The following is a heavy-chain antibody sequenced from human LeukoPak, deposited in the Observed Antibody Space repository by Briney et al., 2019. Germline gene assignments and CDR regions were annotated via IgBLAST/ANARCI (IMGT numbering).Heavy chain of an antibody. CDR1: GFSFSRYW. CDR2: INSDGSST. J-gene: IGHJ4*02. Sequence: GGSLRLSCAASGFSFSRYWMHWVRQAPGKGLVWVSRINSDGSSTDYADSVKGRFSISRDSAKNTLYLQMNSLRAEDTAVYYCAGENVYPFDYWGQGTLVTGSS. V-gene: IGHV3-74*01. CDR3: AGENVYPFDY. D-gene: IGHD2-8*01.